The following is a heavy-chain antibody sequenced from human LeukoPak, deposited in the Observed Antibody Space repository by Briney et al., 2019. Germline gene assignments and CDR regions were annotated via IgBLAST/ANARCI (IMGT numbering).Heavy chain of an antibody. Sequence: SETLSLACTVSGGSIYNTTFYCGWIRQPPGQGLEWIGSMYYHGSTYHNPSLKSRVTISVDTSNNQFSLKLTSVTAADTAVYFCARRSDSGSDDGEDYFDYWGQGTLVTVSS. J-gene: IGHJ4*02. V-gene: IGHV4-39*01. CDR2: MYYHGST. D-gene: IGHD1-26*01. CDR1: GGSIYNTTFY. CDR3: ARRSDSGSDDGEDYFDY.